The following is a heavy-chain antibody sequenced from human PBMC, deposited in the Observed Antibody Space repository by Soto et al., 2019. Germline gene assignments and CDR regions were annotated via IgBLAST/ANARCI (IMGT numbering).Heavy chain of an antibody. CDR1: GFSFSTYA. J-gene: IGHJ6*02. Sequence: GGSLRLSCAASGFSFSTYAMYWVRHAPGKGLEWVAVISYDGSKKYYADSVKGRFTISRDNSKNTLYLQMNSLRGEDTAVYSCARDRVTYCGGDCYYYYYGMDVWGQGTTVTVSS. CDR3: ARDRVTYCGGDCYYYYYGMDV. D-gene: IGHD2-21*02. V-gene: IGHV3-30-3*01. CDR2: ISYDGSKK.